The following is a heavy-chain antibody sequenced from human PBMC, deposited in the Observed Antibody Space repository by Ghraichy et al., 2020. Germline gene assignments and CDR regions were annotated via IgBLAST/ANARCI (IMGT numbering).Heavy chain of an antibody. CDR1: GFNFKNYG. Sequence: GGSLRLSCVASGFNFKNYGMSWIRQAPGKGLEWVSGISGSGGSTYYADSVKGRFTISRDDSKNTVHLQMSSLRGDDSAVYYCAKISPFGELLDDDYAYYGVDVWGQGTTVTVSS. J-gene: IGHJ6*02. CDR2: ISGSGGST. D-gene: IGHD3-10*01. V-gene: IGHV3-23*01. CDR3: AKISPFGELLDDDYAYYGVDV.